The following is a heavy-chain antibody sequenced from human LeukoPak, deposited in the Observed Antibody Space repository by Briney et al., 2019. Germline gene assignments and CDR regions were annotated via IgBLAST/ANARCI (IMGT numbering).Heavy chain of an antibody. Sequence: GGSLRLSCAASGFTFSSYAMSWVRQAPGKGLEWVSAISGSGGSTYYADSVKGRFTISRDNSKNTLYLQMNSLRAEDTAVYYCARAADCSGGSCYTAYYFDYWGQGTLVTVSS. CDR1: GFTFSSYA. D-gene: IGHD2-15*01. V-gene: IGHV3-23*01. CDR2: ISGSGGST. J-gene: IGHJ4*02. CDR3: ARAADCSGGSCYTAYYFDY.